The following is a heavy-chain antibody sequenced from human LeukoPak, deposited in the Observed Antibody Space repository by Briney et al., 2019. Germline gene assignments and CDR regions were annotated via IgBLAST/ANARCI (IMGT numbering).Heavy chain of an antibody. J-gene: IGHJ4*02. CDR1: GGSISSGSYY. CDR3: ARGEIDSSGYLYYFDY. CDR2: IYTSGST. V-gene: IGHV4-61*02. Sequence: SETLSLTCTVSGGSISSGSYYWSWIRQPAGKGLEWIGRIYTSGSTNYNPPLKSRVTISVDTSKNQFSLKLSSVTAADTAVYYCARGEIDSSGYLYYFDYWGQGTLVTVSS. D-gene: IGHD3-22*01.